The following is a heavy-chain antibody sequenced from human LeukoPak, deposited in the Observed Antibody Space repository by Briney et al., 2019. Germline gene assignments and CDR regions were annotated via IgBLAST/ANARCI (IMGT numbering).Heavy chain of an antibody. Sequence: GGAPRLSFSAPGFPFKSYSMNLVRPAPGEGVGGGSSISSSSSYIYYADSVKGRFTISRDNAKNSLYLQMNSLRAEDTAVYYCARDSGYSYGYGDWGQGTLVTVSS. CDR1: GFPFKSYS. D-gene: IGHD5-18*01. CDR2: ISSSSSYI. CDR3: ARDSGYSYGYGD. V-gene: IGHV3-21*01. J-gene: IGHJ4*02.